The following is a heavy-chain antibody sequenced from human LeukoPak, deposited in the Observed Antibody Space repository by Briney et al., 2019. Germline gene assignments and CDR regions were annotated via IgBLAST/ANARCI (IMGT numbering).Heavy chain of an antibody. CDR3: ASEPVGGNSLDF. CDR1: GYTFTSYY. CDR2: MNPNSGNT. V-gene: IGHV1-8*02. J-gene: IGHJ4*02. Sequence: ASVKVSCKASGYTFTSYYMHWVRQAPGQGLEWMGWMNPNSGNTGYAQKFQGRVTMTRNNAITTAYLELSSLRSEDTAIYYCASEPVGGNSLDFWGQGTLVTVSS. D-gene: IGHD1-26*01.